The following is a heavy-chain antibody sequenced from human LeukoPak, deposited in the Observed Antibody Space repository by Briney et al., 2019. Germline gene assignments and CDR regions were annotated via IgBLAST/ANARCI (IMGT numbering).Heavy chain of an antibody. CDR2: ISSSSSYI. V-gene: IGHV3-21*01. CDR1: VLASCVFS. J-gene: IGHJ4*02. CDR3: ARVGPGY. Sequence: GTLSPSCAASVLASCVFSLDCVCRAPREGLEWVSSISSSSSYIYYAASVKGRFTISRDNAKNSLYLQMNSLRAEDTAVYYCARVGPGYWGQGTLVTGSS.